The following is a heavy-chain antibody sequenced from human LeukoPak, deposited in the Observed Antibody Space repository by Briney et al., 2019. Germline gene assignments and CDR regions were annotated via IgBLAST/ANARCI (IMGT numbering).Heavy chain of an antibody. CDR2: VNWHGTT. Sequence: GGSLRLSCAASGFIFEDYTMHWVRQVPGKTLEWVSLVNWHGTTYYADSLKGRFTISRDNSKNSLYLQMDSLRTEDTAFYYCAKDLTYESSGSVIDNWGVGTLVTVSS. CDR1: GFIFEDYT. V-gene: IGHV3-43*01. J-gene: IGHJ4*02. D-gene: IGHD3-22*01. CDR3: AKDLTYESSGSVIDN.